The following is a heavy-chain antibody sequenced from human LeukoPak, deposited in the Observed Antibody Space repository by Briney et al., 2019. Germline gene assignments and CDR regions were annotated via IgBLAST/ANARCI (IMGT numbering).Heavy chain of an antibody. CDR2: MYTSGST. D-gene: IGHD3-10*01. CDR3: ARDHYGSGSYKSYFDS. CDR1: GGSISTYY. Sequence: PSETLSLTCTVSGGSISTYYWSWLRQPAGKGLEWIGRMYTSGSTKYNPSLKSRVTISVDNSKNQFSLKLTSVIAADTAVYYCARDHYGSGSYKSYFDSWGQGTRVTVSS. J-gene: IGHJ4*02. V-gene: IGHV4-4*07.